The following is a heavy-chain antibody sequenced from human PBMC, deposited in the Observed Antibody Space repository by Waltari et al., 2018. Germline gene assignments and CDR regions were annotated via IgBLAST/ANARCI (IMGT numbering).Heavy chain of an antibody. CDR2: IYYSGST. D-gene: IGHD3-22*01. CDR3: ARGIESRDSGYYRNYFDY. Sequence: VQLQEPGPGLVKPSATLSLTCTFSVLSSLGSYRTWTRHPPGRGLEWIGYIYYSGSTNYNPSLKSRVTISVDTSKNQCSLKLSSVTAADTAVYYCARGIESRDSGYYRNYFDYWGQGTLVTVSS. V-gene: IGHV4-59*01. CDR1: VLSSLGSY. J-gene: IGHJ4*02.